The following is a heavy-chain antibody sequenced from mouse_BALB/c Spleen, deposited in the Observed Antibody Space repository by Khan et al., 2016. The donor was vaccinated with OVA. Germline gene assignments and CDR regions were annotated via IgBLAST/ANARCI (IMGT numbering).Heavy chain of an antibody. CDR2: ISYSGNT. CDR1: GYSITSDYA. D-gene: IGHD1-1*01. V-gene: IGHV3-2*02. Sequence: VQLKESGPGLVKPSQSLSLTCTVTGYSITSDYAWNWIRQFPGNKLEWMGFISYSGNTNYNPSLKSRISITQDTSKNQFFLQLNSVTTEDTARYYCARVYGGDFDYWGQGTTLTVSS. J-gene: IGHJ2*01. CDR3: ARVYGGDFDY.